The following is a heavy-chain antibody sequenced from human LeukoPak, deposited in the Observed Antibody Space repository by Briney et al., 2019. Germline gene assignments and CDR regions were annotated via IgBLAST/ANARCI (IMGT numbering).Heavy chain of an antibody. CDR2: INPNSGGT. Sequence: GASVKVSCKASGYTFTGYYMHWVRQAPGQGLEWMGWINPNSGGTNYAQKFQGWVTMTRDTSISTAYMELRSLRSDDTAVYYCARERAAAGPELYYWGQGTLVTVSS. CDR1: GYTFTGYY. D-gene: IGHD6-13*01. CDR3: ARERAAAGPELYY. V-gene: IGHV1-2*04. J-gene: IGHJ4*02.